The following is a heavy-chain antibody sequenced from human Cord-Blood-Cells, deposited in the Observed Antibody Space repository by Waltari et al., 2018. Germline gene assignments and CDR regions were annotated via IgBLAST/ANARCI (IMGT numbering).Heavy chain of an antibody. J-gene: IGHJ4*02. CDR2: IYYSGST. D-gene: IGHD5-18*01. Sequence: QVQLQESGPGLVQPSQTLSLTCTVSGGSISSGGYSWSWIRQHPGKGLEWIGYIYYSGSTYYNPSLKSRVTISVDTSKNQFSLKLSSVTAADTAVYYCAREQAMAVLDYWGQGTLVTVSS. CDR1: GGSISSGGYS. V-gene: IGHV4-31*03. CDR3: AREQAMAVLDY.